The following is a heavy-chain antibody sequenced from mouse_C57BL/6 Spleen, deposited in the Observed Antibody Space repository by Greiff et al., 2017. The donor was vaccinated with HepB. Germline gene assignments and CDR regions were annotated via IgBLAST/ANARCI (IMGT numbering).Heavy chain of an antibody. CDR2: ISSGGSYT. D-gene: IGHD4-1*01. CDR1: GFTFSSYG. CDR3: ARQRTELGRGYFDV. V-gene: IGHV5-6*01. J-gene: IGHJ1*03. Sequence: EVQVVESGGDLVKPGGSLKLSCAASGFTFSSYGMSWVRQTPDKRLEWVATISSGGSYTYYPDSVKGRFTISRDNAKNTLYLQMSSLKSEDTAMYYCARQRTELGRGYFDVWGTGTTVTVSS.